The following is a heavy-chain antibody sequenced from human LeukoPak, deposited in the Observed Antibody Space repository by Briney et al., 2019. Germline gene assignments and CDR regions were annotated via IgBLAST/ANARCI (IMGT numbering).Heavy chain of an antibody. CDR1: GFNLRSYW. V-gene: IGHV3-74*01. CDR2: IKSDGSST. Sequence: GGSLRLSCAASGFNLRSYWMHWVRQAPGKGLVWVSRIKSDGSSTSYADSVKGRFTISRDNAKNTLYLQMNSLRAEDTAVYHCARDMRCYGSGSEGAFDIWGQGTMVTVSS. CDR3: ARDMRCYGSGSEGAFDI. J-gene: IGHJ3*02. D-gene: IGHD3-10*01.